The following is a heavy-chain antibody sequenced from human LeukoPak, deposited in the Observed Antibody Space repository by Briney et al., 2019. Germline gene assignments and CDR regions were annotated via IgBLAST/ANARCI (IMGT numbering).Heavy chain of an antibody. V-gene: IGHV4-39*07. CDR3: ARGSKEVSGGWYGYNWFDP. J-gene: IGHJ5*02. Sequence: SETLSLTCTVSGGSISSSSYYWGWIRQPPGKGLEWIGSIYYSGSTYYNPSLKSRVTISVDKSKNQFSLKLSSVTAADTAVYYCARGSKEVSGGWYGYNWFDPWGQGTLVTVSS. CDR1: GGSISSSSYY. CDR2: IYYSGST. D-gene: IGHD6-19*01.